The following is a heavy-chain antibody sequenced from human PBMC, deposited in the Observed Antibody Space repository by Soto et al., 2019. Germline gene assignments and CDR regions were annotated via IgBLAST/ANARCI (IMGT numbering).Heavy chain of an antibody. J-gene: IGHJ4*02. CDR2: ISAYNGNT. CDR3: ARSARGGVTRSWYPYYFDY. CDR1: GYTFTSYG. V-gene: IGHV1-18*01. D-gene: IGHD6-13*01. Sequence: QVQLVQSGAEVKKPGASVKVSCKASGYTFTSYGISWVRQAPGQGLEWMGWISAYNGNTNYAQKLQGRVTMTTDTSTSTAYMELRSLRSGDTAVYYCARSARGGVTRSWYPYYFDYWGQGTLVTVSS.